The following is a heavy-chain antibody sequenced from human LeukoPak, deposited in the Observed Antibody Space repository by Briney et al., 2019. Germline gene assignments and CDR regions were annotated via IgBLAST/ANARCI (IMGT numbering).Heavy chain of an antibody. V-gene: IGHV3-23*01. D-gene: IGHD6-13*01. CDR2: SGTDGDT. Sequence: GGSLRLSCAASGFTFSSSAMNWVRQAPGKGLEWVSASGTDGDTYYAASEKGRFTISRDNSKNTLYLQMTSLRAEDTAIYYCAKKTPGTHPFDYWGQGTLVTVSP. CDR1: GFTFSSSA. CDR3: AKKTPGTHPFDY. J-gene: IGHJ4*02.